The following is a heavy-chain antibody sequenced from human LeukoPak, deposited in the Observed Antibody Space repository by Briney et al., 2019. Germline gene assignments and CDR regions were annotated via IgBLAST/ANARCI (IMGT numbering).Heavy chain of an antibody. CDR2: TSSDLNVK. CDR3: AREGYYGSGSPPSLYFDY. CDR1: GFTFSNYV. V-gene: IGHV3-30-3*01. Sequence: GGSLRLSCAASGFTFSNYVIHWVRQAPGKGLEWVAVTSSDLNVKLYADSVKGRFTISRDNSRSTLYLQMNSLRPEGTAIYYCAREGYYGSGSPPSLYFDYWGQGTLVTVSS. D-gene: IGHD3-10*01. J-gene: IGHJ4*02.